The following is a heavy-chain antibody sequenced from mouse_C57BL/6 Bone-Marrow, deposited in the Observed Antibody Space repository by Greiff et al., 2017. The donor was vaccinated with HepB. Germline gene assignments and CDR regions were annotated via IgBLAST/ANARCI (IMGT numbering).Heavy chain of an antibody. CDR3: ARDDDYALTVY. J-gene: IGHJ4*01. CDR1: GFTFSDYG. Sequence: EVNVVESGGGLVKPGGSLKLSCAASGFTFSDYGMHWVRQAPEKGLEWVAYISSGSSTIYYADTVKGRFTISRDNAKNTLFLQMTSLRSEDTAMYYCARDDDYALTVYWGQGTSVTVSS. D-gene: IGHD2-4*01. CDR2: ISSGSSTI. V-gene: IGHV5-17*01.